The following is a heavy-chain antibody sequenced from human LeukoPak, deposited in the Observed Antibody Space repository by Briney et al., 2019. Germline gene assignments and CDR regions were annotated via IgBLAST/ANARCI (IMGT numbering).Heavy chain of an antibody. CDR2: INPSGGST. CDR1: GYTLTSYY. D-gene: IGHD3-10*01. Sequence: VASVKVSCKASGYTLTSYYMHWVRQAPGQGLEWMGIINPSGGSTSYAQKLQGRVTMTRDTSTSTVYMELSSLRSEDTAVYYCARDREEGSYYYYGMDVWGQGTTVTVSS. CDR3: ARDREEGSYYYYGMDV. J-gene: IGHJ6*02. V-gene: IGHV1-46*01.